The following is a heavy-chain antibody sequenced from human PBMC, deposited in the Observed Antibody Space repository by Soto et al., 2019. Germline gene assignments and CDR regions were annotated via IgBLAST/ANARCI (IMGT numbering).Heavy chain of an antibody. V-gene: IGHV3-30*18. J-gene: IGHJ6*02. CDR3: AKDTHYDFWSGYYTGYYYYGMDV. CDR1: GFTFSSYG. CDR2: ISYDGSNK. Sequence: QVQLVESGGGVVQPGRSLRLSCAASGFTFSSYGMHWVRQAPGKGLEWVAVISYDGSNKYYADSVKGRFTISRDNSKNTLYLQMNSLRAEDTAVYYCAKDTHYDFWSGYYTGYYYYGMDVWGQGTTVTVSS. D-gene: IGHD3-3*01.